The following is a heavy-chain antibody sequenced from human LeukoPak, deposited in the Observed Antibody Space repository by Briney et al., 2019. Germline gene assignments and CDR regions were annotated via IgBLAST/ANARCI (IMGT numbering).Heavy chain of an antibody. CDR2: IRSKAYGGTT. CDR1: GFTFGDYA. V-gene: IGHV3-49*04. CDR3: TRDSPSEEYFDY. D-gene: IGHD1-26*01. J-gene: IGHJ4*02. Sequence: PGGSLRLSCTASGFTFGDYAMSWVRQAPGKGLEWVGFIRSKAYGGTTEYAASVKGRFTISRDDSKSIAYLQMNSLKTEDTAVYYCTRDSPSEEYFDYWGQGTLVTVSS.